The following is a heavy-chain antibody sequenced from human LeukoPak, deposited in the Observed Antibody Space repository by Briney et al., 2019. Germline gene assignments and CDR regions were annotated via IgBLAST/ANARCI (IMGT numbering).Heavy chain of an antibody. Sequence: GASVKVSCKASGYTFTDYYMHWVPQAPGKGLEWMGRVDPEDGETIYAEKFQGRVTITADTSTDTAYMELSSLRSEDTAVYYCATGPKQGITIFGVVTPYWGQGTLVTVSS. CDR3: ATGPKQGITIFGVVTPY. V-gene: IGHV1-69-2*01. CDR2: VDPEDGET. CDR1: GYTFTDYY. J-gene: IGHJ4*02. D-gene: IGHD3-3*01.